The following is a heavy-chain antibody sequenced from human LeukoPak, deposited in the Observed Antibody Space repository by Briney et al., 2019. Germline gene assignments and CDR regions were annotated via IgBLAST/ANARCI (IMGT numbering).Heavy chain of an antibody. CDR1: GGFISSYY. D-gene: IGHD6-13*01. J-gene: IGHJ4*02. V-gene: IGHV4-59*08. CDR2: IYYSGST. CDR3: ARHRGAYSSSWYYFDY. Sequence: SETLSLTCTVSGGFISSYYWSWIRQPPGKGLEWIGYIYYSGSTNYNPSLKSRVTISVDTSKNQFSLKLSSVTAADTAVYYCARHRGAYSSSWYYFDYWGQGTLVTVSS.